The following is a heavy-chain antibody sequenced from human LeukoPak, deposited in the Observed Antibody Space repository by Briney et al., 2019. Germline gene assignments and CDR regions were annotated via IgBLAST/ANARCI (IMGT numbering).Heavy chain of an antibody. D-gene: IGHD3-3*01. V-gene: IGHV4-4*07. CDR3: ARDLFWSGYLDY. J-gene: IGHJ4*02. Sequence: PSETLSLTCTVSGGSISSYCWIWIRQPAGKGLEWIGRIYTSGSTNYNPSLKSRVTMSVDTSKNQCSLKLSSLTAADPAVYYCARDLFWSGYLDYWGQGTLVTVSS. CDR2: IYTSGST. CDR1: GGSISSYC.